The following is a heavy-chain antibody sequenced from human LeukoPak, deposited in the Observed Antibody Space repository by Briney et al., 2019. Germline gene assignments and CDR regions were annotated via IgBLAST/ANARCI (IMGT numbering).Heavy chain of an antibody. CDR2: ICSSSSYI. Sequence: GGSLRLSCAAAGFTFSSYSMNWVRQAPGKGLEWVSSICSSSSYIYYADSVKGRFTISRDNAKNSLYLQMNSLRAEDTAVYYCAREGAMAFDYWGQGTLVTVSS. D-gene: IGHD5-18*01. CDR3: AREGAMAFDY. V-gene: IGHV3-21*01. J-gene: IGHJ4*02. CDR1: GFTFSSYS.